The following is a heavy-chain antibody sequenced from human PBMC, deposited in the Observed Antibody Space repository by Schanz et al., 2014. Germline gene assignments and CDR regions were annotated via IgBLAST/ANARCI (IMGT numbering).Heavy chain of an antibody. V-gene: IGHV1-46*01. CDR3: ARAAYGGYTSTPLRY. J-gene: IGHJ4*02. CDR2: INPTGGST. CDR1: GDTLSSYG. Sequence: QVQLVQSGTEVKKPGSSVTVSCKASGDTLSSYGISWVRQAPGQGLEWMGIINPTGGSTSYAQRFQGRVTVTRDTSTSTVYMELSSLRSEDTAVYYCARAAYGGYTSTPLRYWGQGILVTVSS. D-gene: IGHD5-12*01.